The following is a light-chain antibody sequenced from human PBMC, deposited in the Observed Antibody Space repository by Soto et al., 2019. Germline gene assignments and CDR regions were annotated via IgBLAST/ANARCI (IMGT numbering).Light chain of an antibody. CDR1: SSDVGGYNY. J-gene: IGLJ3*02. CDR2: DVS. V-gene: IGLV2-14*01. CDR3: SSYTSSSTFWV. Sequence: QSVLTQPASVSGSPGQSITISCTGTSSDVGGYNYVSWYQQHPGKAPKLMIYDVSNRPSGVSNRFSGSKSGNTASLTISELQAEDEADYYCSSYTSSSTFWVFGGGTKLTVL.